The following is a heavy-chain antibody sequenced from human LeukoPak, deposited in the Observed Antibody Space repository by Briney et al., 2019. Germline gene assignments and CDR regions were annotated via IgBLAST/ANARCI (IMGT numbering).Heavy chain of an antibody. D-gene: IGHD5-24*01. CDR1: GGTLSRYA. CDR2: IIPIFGTA. CDR3: ARVRSRRDGYNWDFDY. V-gene: IGHV1-69*05. J-gene: IGHJ4*02. Sequence: KLSCKASGGTLSRYAISRVRRAPGQGLECMGRIIPIFGTANYAQKFQGRVTITTDESTSTAYMELSSLRSEDPAVYYCARVRSRRDGYNWDFDYCGQGTLVTASS.